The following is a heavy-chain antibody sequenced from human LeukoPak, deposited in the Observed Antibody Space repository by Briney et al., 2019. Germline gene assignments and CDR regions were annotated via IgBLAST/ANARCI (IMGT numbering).Heavy chain of an antibody. D-gene: IGHD4-17*01. CDR2: INHSGST. J-gene: IGHJ4*02. CDR1: GESFSSYY. Sequence: PSETLSLTCAVYGESFSSYYWSWIRQSPGTGLEYIGEINHSGSTNYNPSLKSRVTISVDTSKNQFSLKMTSVTAADTAVYYCAISYDDYGDYWGQGTLVTVSS. V-gene: IGHV4-34*01. CDR3: AISYDDYGDY.